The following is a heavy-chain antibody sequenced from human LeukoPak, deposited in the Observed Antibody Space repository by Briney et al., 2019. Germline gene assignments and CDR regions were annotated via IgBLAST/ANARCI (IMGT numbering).Heavy chain of an antibody. CDR3: ARFYGDSYGYFDY. V-gene: IGHV3-21*01. Sequence: NPGESLRLSCAASGFTFSRYSMNWVRQAPGKGLEWVSSVSSSSNYIYYVGSVKGRFTISRDNAKNSLYLQVNSLRAEDTAVYYCARFYGDSYGYFDYWGQGTLVTVSP. D-gene: IGHD4-17*01. CDR1: GFTFSRYS. CDR2: VSSSSNYI. J-gene: IGHJ4*02.